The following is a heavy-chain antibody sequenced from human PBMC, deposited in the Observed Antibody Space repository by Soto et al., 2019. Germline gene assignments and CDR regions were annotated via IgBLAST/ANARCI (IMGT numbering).Heavy chain of an antibody. V-gene: IGHV4-31*11. CDR3: ARPIMSQGFDY. J-gene: IGHJ4*02. Sequence: QLQESGPGLVNPSQTLFLSCAVSGGSIGSGGSSWNWNRQQPGEGLEWIGYIYYSGPTFYTASLKSPLTISRAPSKSPISLTPNPVTAADTAVYFCARPIMSQGFDYWGQGVMVSVPS. CDR2: IYYSGPT. CDR1: GGSIGSGGSS.